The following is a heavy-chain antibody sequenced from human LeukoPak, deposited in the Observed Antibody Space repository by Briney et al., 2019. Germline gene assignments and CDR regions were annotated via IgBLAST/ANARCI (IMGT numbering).Heavy chain of an antibody. V-gene: IGHV4-30-2*01. CDR3: ASVVYYYGSGSYHGHWYFDL. J-gene: IGHJ2*01. Sequence: SQTLSLTCAVSGSSMSSGGYSWSWIRQPPGKGLERIGYIYHSGSTYYNPSLKSRVTISVDRSKNQFSLKLSSVTAADTAVYYCASVVYYYGSGSYHGHWYFDLWGRGTLVTVSS. CDR1: GSSMSSGGYS. D-gene: IGHD3-10*01. CDR2: IYHSGST.